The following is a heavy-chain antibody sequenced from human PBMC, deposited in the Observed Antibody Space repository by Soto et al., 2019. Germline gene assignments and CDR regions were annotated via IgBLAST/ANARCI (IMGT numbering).Heavy chain of an antibody. CDR3: ASQIMITFGGGDYYYYGMDV. CDR2: IYHSGST. J-gene: IGHJ6*02. D-gene: IGHD3-16*01. V-gene: IGHV4-30-2*01. CDR1: GGSISSGGYS. Sequence: PSETLSLTCAVSGGSISSGGYSWSWIRQPPGKGLEWIGYIYHSGSTYYNPSLESRVTISVDRSKNQFSLKLSSVTAADTAVYYCASQIMITFGGGDYYYYGMDVWGQGTTVTVSS.